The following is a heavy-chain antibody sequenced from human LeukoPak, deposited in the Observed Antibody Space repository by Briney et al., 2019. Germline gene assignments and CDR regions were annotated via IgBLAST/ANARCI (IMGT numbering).Heavy chain of an antibody. CDR2: INPNSGGT. CDR1: GYTFTGYY. CDR3: ARGVIAAAGTWFDP. J-gene: IGHJ5*02. D-gene: IGHD6-13*01. V-gene: IGHV1-2*02. Sequence: GASVTVSCTASGYTFTGYYMHWVRQAPGQGLEWMGWINPNSGGTNYAQKFQGRVTMTRDTSISTAYMELSRLRSDDTAVYYCARGVIAAAGTWFDPWGQGTLVTVSS.